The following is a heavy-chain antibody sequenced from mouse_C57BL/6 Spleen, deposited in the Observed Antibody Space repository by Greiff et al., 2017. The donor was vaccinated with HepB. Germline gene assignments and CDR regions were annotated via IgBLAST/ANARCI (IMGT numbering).Heavy chain of an antibody. CDR3: ARWAYDGYYYAMDY. V-gene: IGHV14-2*01. CDR2: IDPEDGET. J-gene: IGHJ4*01. D-gene: IGHD2-3*01. CDR1: GFNIKDYY. Sequence: DVHLVESGAELVKPGASVKLSCTASGFNIKDYYMHWVKQRTEQGLEWIGRIDPEDGETKYAPKFQGKATITADTSSNTAYLQLSSLTSEDTAVYYCARWAYDGYYYAMDYWGQGTSVTVSS.